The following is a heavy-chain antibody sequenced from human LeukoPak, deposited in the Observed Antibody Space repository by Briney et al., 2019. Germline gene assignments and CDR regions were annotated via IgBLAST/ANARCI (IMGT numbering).Heavy chain of an antibody. V-gene: IGHV1-2*02. Sequence: ASVKVSCKASRYTFTGYYMHWVRQAPGQGLEWMGWINPNSGGTNYAQKFQGRVTMTRDTSISTAYMELSRLRSDDTAVYYCARGSCSGGTCYLFGPWGQGTLVTVSS. CDR1: RYTFTGYY. J-gene: IGHJ5*02. CDR2: INPNSGGT. CDR3: ARGSCSGGTCYLFGP. D-gene: IGHD2-15*01.